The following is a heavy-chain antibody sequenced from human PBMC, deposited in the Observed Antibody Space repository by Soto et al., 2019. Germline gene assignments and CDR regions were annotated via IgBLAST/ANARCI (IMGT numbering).Heavy chain of an antibody. CDR1: GGSISSGGYS. CDR3: ARSRSCSGGSCYGWFDP. Sequence: SETLSLTCAVSGGSISSGGYSWSWIRQPPGKGLEWIGYIYHSGSTYYNPSLKSRVTISVDRSKNQFSLKLSSVTAADTAVYYCARSRSCSGGSCYGWFDPWGQGTLVTVSS. J-gene: IGHJ5*02. D-gene: IGHD2-15*01. CDR2: IYHSGST. V-gene: IGHV4-30-2*01.